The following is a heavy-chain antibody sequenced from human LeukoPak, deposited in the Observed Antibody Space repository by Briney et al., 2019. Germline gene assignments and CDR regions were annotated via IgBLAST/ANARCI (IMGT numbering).Heavy chain of an antibody. Sequence: SETLSLTCAVYGGSFSGYYWSWIRQPPGKGLEWIGYIYYSGSTNYNPSLKSRVTISVDTSKNQFSLKLSSVTAADTAVYYCARRGGYDSHYYYGMDVWGQGTTVTVSS. CDR3: ARRGGYDSHYYYGMDV. V-gene: IGHV4-59*08. CDR1: GGSFSGYY. CDR2: IYYSGST. D-gene: IGHD5-12*01. J-gene: IGHJ6*02.